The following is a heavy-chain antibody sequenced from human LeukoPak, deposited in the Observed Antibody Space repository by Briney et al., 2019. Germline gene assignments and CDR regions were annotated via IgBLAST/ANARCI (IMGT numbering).Heavy chain of an antibody. V-gene: IGHV4-59*12. D-gene: IGHD1/OR15-1a*01. J-gene: IGHJ4*02. Sequence: SETLSLTCTVSGGSISSYYWSWIRQPPGKGLEWIGYIYYSGSTNYNPSLKSRVTISVDTSKNQFSPKLRSVTAADTTVYYCARRRTDPGNRRPASHYFDYWGQGTLVTVSS. CDR2: IYYSGST. CDR3: ARRRTDPGNRRPASHYFDY. CDR1: GGSISSYY.